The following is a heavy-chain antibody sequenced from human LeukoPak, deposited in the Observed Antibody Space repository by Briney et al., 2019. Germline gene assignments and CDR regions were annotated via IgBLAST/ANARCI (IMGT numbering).Heavy chain of an antibody. CDR2: IKQDGSEK. CDR1: GFTFSSYW. CDR3: ARDPSLMGDYSEYFQH. D-gene: IGHD4-17*01. J-gene: IGHJ1*01. V-gene: IGHV3-7*01. Sequence: PGGSLRLSCAASGFTFSSYWMSWVRQAPGKGLEWVANIKQDGSEKYYVDSVKGRFTISRDNAKNSLYLQMNSLRAEDTAVYYCARDPSLMGDYSEYFQHWGQGTLVTVSS.